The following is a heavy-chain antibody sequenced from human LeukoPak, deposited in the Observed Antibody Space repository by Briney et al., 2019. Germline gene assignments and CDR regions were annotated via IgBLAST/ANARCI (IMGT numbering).Heavy chain of an antibody. J-gene: IGHJ4*02. D-gene: IGHD3-16*01. CDR1: GFRFGGFS. V-gene: IGHV3-48*01. CDR2: ITSSRSTI. Sequence: GGSLRLSCAASGFRFGGFSMTWVRQAPGRGLEWVSYITSSRSTIYYADSVKGRFTISRDNAKNSLYLQMNSLRAEDTAVYYCARDRTLGEFDFWGQGTLVTVSS. CDR3: ARDRTLGEFDF.